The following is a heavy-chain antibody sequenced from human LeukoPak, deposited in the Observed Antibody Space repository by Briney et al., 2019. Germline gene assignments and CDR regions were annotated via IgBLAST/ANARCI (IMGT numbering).Heavy chain of an antibody. CDR2: IYYSGST. Sequence: SETLSLTCTVSGGSISSYYWSLIRQRPGKGLEWIEYIYYSGSTNYHPSRKSRVTISVDTSKNQSSLNLNSVTAADPAVYYCACGTYYYFDYWGQGTLVTVSS. CDR1: GGSISSYY. J-gene: IGHJ4*02. V-gene: IGHV4-59*01. D-gene: IGHD1-26*01. CDR3: ACGTYYYFDY.